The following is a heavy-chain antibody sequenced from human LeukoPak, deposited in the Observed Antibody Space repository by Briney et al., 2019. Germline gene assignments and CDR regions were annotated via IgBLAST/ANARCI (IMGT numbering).Heavy chain of an antibody. Sequence: SQTLSLTCAVYARSFTGHYWGCISQPPGKGLEWNGEINDIGSTNYNPSLKSRVTIFVDPSKNQFSLKLSSVTAADTAVYYCAREVQHYAGRVYDHDAFDIWGQGTMVTVSS. J-gene: IGHJ3*02. CDR1: ARSFTGHY. CDR3: AREVQHYAGRVYDHDAFDI. V-gene: IGHV4-34*01. D-gene: IGHD3-22*01. CDR2: INDIGST.